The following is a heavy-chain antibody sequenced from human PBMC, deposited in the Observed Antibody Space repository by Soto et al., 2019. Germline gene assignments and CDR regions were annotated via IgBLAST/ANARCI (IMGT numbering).Heavy chain of an antibody. CDR1: GFTFSDYY. CDR3: ARDGSGYDQYSYYYMDV. V-gene: IGHV3-11*01. J-gene: IGHJ6*03. D-gene: IGHD5-12*01. CDR2: ISSSGSTI. Sequence: GGSLRLSCAAPGFTFSDYYMSWIRQAPGKGLEWVSYISSSGSTIYYADSVKGRFTISRDNAKNSLYLQMNSLRAEDTAVYYCARDGSGYDQYSYYYMDVWSKGTTVTVSS.